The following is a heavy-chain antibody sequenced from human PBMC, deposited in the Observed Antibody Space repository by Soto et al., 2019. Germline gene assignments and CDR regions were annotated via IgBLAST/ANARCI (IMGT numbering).Heavy chain of an antibody. CDR1: GDTFTDYY. D-gene: IGHD5-12*01. J-gene: IGHJ6*03. V-gene: IGHV1-2*02. CDR2: INPNSGVT. Sequence: QVQLVQSGAEVKKPGAAVTVSCRSSGDTFTDYYMHWVRQAPGQGLEWMGWINPNSGVTKYAQKCQGRVTMTRDTSIRTVYMQLSRLRSDDTAVYYCARESGGATASLDYYYFYMDVWGTGTTVNVSS. CDR3: ARESGGATASLDYYYFYMDV.